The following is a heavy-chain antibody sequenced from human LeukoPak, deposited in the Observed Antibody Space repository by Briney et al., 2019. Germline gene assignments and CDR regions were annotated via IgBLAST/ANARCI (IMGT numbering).Heavy chain of an antibody. Sequence: GGSLRLSCAASGFTFSSYWMSWVRQAPGKGLEWVSYISSSSSTIYYADSVKGRFTISRDNAKNSLYLQMNSLRAEDTAVYYCARDLSGLFDPWGQGTLVTVSS. CDR1: GFTFSSYW. J-gene: IGHJ5*02. V-gene: IGHV3-48*01. CDR3: ARDLSGLFDP. CDR2: ISSSSSTI. D-gene: IGHD3-10*01.